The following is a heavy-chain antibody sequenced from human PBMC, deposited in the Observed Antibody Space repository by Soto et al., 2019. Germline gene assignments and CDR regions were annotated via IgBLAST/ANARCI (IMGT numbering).Heavy chain of an antibody. CDR1: GGSISSSSYY. CDR3: ARNGGPRIAALPGPLYFDY. J-gene: IGHJ4*02. V-gene: IGHV4-39*01. CDR2: IYYSGTT. Sequence: SETLSLTCTVSGGSISSSSYYWGWIRQPPGKGLEWIGSIYYSGTTYYNPSLKSRVTISVDTSKNQFSLKLSSVTAADTAVYYCARNGGPRIAALPGPLYFDYWGQGTLVTVSS. D-gene: IGHD6-6*01.